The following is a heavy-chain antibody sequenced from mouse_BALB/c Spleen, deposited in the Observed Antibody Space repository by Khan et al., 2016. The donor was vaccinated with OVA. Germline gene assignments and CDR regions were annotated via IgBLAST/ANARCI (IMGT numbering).Heavy chain of an antibody. J-gene: IGHJ3*01. D-gene: IGHD2-1*01. CDR3: ARSNGNYWFAY. CDR1: GYTFTNYG. CDR2: INTYTGEP. V-gene: IGHV9-3-1*01. Sequence: QFQLVQSGPELKKPGETVKISCKASGYTFTNYGMNWVKQAPGKGLKWMGWINTYTGEPTYADDCKGRFAFSLETSASTAYLQINNLKNEDTATYFCARSNGNYWFAYWGQGTLVTVSA.